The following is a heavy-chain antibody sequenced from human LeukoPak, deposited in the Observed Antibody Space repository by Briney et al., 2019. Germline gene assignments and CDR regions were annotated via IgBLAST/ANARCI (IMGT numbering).Heavy chain of an antibody. CDR2: ISGSGGST. Sequence: GGSLRLSCAASGFTFSDHYMDWVRQAPGKGLEWVSAISGSGGSTYYADSVKGRFTISRDNSKNTLYLQMNSLRAEDTAVYYCAKRGFFYYDSSGYYQGYFQHWGQGTLVTVSS. CDR1: GFTFSDHY. D-gene: IGHD3-22*01. V-gene: IGHV3-23*01. CDR3: AKRGFFYYDSSGYYQGYFQH. J-gene: IGHJ1*01.